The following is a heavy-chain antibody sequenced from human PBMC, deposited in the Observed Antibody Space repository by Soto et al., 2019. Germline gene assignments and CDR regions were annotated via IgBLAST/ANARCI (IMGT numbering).Heavy chain of an antibody. Sequence: SQTLSLTSALSGDSASANSAAWNWIRQSPSRGLEWLGRTYYRSRWYNDYPVSVKSRITVTPDTSKNQFSLHLNSVTPEDTAVDYCAREFSYDVSSESSLDYWGQGALVTVSS. J-gene: IGHJ4*02. CDR2: TYYRSRWYN. CDR3: AREFSYDVSSESSLDY. CDR1: GDSASANSAA. V-gene: IGHV6-1*01. D-gene: IGHD1-26*01.